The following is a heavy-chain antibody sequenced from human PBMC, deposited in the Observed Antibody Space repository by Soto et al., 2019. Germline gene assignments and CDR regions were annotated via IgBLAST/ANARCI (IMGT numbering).Heavy chain of an antibody. CDR1: GFTFSSVW. Sequence: GGSLRLSCVGSGFTFSSVWMNWVRQAPGKGLEWVGRIKTKNDGGPTDYAAPVKGRFTISRDDSIHTVYLQMISLKTEDTALYYCTRNDAFDVWGQGTMVTV. V-gene: IGHV3-15*07. CDR2: IKTKNDGGPT. J-gene: IGHJ3*01. CDR3: TRNDAFDV.